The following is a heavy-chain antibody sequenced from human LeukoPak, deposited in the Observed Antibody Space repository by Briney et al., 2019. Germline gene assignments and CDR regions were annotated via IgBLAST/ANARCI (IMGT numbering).Heavy chain of an antibody. CDR2: MSNSGDKT. CDR1: GFTFTNYA. V-gene: IGHV3-23*01. J-gene: IGHJ4*02. CDR3: AKSRGSATYYRGNDY. D-gene: IGHD3-10*01. Sequence: PGGSLRLSCAASGFTFTNYAMTWVRQAPGKGLEWVSSMSNSGDKTYYAESVKGRFTISRDNSKSTLYLQMNSVEAEDTAVYYCAKSRGSATYYRGNDYWGQGTLVTVSS.